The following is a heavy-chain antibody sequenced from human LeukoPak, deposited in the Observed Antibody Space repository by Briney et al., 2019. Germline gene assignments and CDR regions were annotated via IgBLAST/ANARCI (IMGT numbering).Heavy chain of an antibody. D-gene: IGHD3-22*01. CDR3: ARGRGYYDSSGYYRLMYYFDY. CDR2: IYYSGST. V-gene: IGHV4-31*03. J-gene: IGHJ4*02. CDR1: GGSISSGGYY. Sequence: SQTLSLTCTVSGGSISSGGYYWSWIRQHPGKGLEWIGDIYYSGSTYYNPSLKSRVTISVDTSKNQFSMKLSSVAAADTAVYYCARGRGYYDSSGYYRLMYYFDYWGQGTLVTVSS.